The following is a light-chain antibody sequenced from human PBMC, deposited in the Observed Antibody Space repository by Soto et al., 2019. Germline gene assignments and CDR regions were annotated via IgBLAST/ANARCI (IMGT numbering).Light chain of an antibody. J-gene: IGLJ2*01. CDR1: NSDVGSYNF. V-gene: IGLV2-23*02. Sequence: QSALTQPASVSGSPGQSITISCTGTNSDVGSYNFVSWYQQHPGKAPKLMIYEVTKRPSGVSNRFSGSKSVKTASLTISGLQAEDEADYYCCSCAGGDSAIFGGGTKLTVL. CDR3: CSCAGGDSAI. CDR2: EVT.